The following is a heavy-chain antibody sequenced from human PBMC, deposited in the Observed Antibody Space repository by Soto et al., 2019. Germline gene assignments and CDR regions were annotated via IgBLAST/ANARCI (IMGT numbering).Heavy chain of an antibody. CDR2: IYYSGST. Sequence: QVQLQESGPELVKPSQTLSLTCTVSGGSISSGGYYCSWIRQHPGKGLEWLGYIYYSGSTSYNPSLKSRVTISVDMSKNQFSLKLSSVTAADTAVYYWARDETQTITGPTCAFDIWGQGAMVTVSS. CDR1: GGSISSGGYY. D-gene: IGHD1-7*01. J-gene: IGHJ3*02. CDR3: ARDETQTITGPTCAFDI. V-gene: IGHV4-31*03.